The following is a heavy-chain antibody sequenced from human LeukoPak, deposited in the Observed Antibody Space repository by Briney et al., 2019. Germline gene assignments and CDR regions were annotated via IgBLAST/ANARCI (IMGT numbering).Heavy chain of an antibody. CDR1: GGSISSYY. V-gene: IGHV4-59*01. CDR3: ARADPYSSSWYSFAY. CDR2: IYYSGST. D-gene: IGHD6-13*01. J-gene: IGHJ4*02. Sequence: SETLSLTCTVSGGSISSYYWSWIRQPPGKGLEWIGYIYYSGSTNYNPSLKSRVTISVDTSKNQFSLKLRSVTAADTAVYHCARADPYSSSWYSFAYWGQGTLSPSPQ.